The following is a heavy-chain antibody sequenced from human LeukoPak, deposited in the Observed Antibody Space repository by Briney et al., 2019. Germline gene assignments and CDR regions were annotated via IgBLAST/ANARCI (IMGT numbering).Heavy chain of an antibody. CDR3: AKDQWELLSFDY. V-gene: IGHV3-23*01. J-gene: IGHJ4*02. CDR2: ISGSGGST. Sequence: GGSLRLSCAASGFTFSSYAMSWVRPAPGEGLEWVSAISGSGGSTYYADSVKGRITISRDNSKSTLYLQMNSLRAEDTAVYYCAKDQWELLSFDYWGQGTLVTVSS. CDR1: GFTFSSYA. D-gene: IGHD1-26*01.